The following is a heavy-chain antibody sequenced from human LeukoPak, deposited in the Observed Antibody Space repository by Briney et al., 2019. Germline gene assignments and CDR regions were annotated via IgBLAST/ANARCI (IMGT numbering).Heavy chain of an antibody. Sequence: GESLKISCKGSGYSFTSYWIGWVRQMPGKGLEWMGIIYPGDSDTRYSPSFQGQVTISADKSISTANLQWSSLKASDTAMYYCARQEYCSGGSCYTWFDPWGQGTLVTVSS. CDR1: GYSFTSYW. CDR3: ARQEYCSGGSCYTWFDP. J-gene: IGHJ5*02. V-gene: IGHV5-51*01. CDR2: IYPGDSDT. D-gene: IGHD2-15*01.